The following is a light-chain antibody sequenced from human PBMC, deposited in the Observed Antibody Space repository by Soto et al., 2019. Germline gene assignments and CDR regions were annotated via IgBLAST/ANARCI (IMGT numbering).Light chain of an antibody. CDR2: GAS. Sequence: EIVLTQSPGTLSLSPGQGATLSCRASQSLSSIYLAWYQQKPGQAPRLLIYGASTRATGIPARFSGSGSGTEFTLTVSSLQSEDFVVYYCQQYNNWPPLTFGGGTKVEIK. CDR3: QQYNNWPPLT. J-gene: IGKJ4*01. CDR1: QSLSSIY. V-gene: IGKV3D-15*01.